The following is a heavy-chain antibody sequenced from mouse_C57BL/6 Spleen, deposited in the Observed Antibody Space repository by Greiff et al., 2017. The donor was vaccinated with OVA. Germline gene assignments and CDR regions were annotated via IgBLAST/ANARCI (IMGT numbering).Heavy chain of an antibody. CDR2: IYPGNSDT. V-gene: IGHV1-5*01. D-gene: IGHD2-5*01. J-gene: IGHJ4*01. CDR3: TRVDYSNYFAMDY. Sequence: EVQLQQSGTVLARPGASVKMSCKTSGYTFTSYWMHWVKQRPGQGLEWIGAIYPGNSDTSYNQKFKGKAKLTAVTSASTAYMELSSLTNEDSAVYYCTRVDYSNYFAMDYWGQGTSVTVSS. CDR1: GYTFTSYW.